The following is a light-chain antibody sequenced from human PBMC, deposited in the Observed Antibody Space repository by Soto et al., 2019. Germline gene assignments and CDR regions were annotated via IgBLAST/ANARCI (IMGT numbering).Light chain of an antibody. Sequence: QSVLTQPASVSGSPGQSITISCTGTSSGVGRYNFVSWYQQHPGNAPKLMIYDVSNRPSGVSNRFSGSKSGNTASLTISGLQAEDEADYYCSSYTISNTYVFGTGTKVTVL. J-gene: IGLJ1*01. CDR2: DVS. CDR3: SSYTISNTYV. V-gene: IGLV2-14*03. CDR1: SSGVGRYNF.